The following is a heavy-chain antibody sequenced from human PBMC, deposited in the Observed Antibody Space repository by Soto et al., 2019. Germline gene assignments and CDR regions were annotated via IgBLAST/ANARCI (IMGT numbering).Heavy chain of an antibody. CDR3: ARTCGGDCYYYYYGMDV. D-gene: IGHD2-21*02. CDR1: GYTFTGYY. CDR2: INPNSGGT. Sequence: ASVKVSCKASGYTFTGYYMHWVRQAPGQGLEWMGWINPNSGGTNYAQKFQGRVTMTRDTSISTAYMELSRLRSDATAVYYCARTCGGDCYYYYYGMDVWGQGTTVTVSS. J-gene: IGHJ6*02. V-gene: IGHV1-2*02.